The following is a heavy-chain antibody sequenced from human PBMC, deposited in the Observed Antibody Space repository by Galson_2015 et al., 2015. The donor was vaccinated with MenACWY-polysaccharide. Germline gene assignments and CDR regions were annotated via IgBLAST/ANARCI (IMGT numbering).Heavy chain of an antibody. CDR3: ARDLGDSIAARPGYYFYYCMDV. V-gene: IGHV3-21*01. Sequence: SLRLACAASGFTFSSYSMNWVRQAPGKGLEWVSSISSSSSYIYYADSVKGRFTISRDNAKNSLYLQMNSLRAEDTAVYYCARDLGDSIAARPGYYFYYCMDVWGQGTTVTVSS. CDR1: GFTFSSYS. J-gene: IGHJ6*02. D-gene: IGHD6-6*01. CDR2: ISSSSSYI.